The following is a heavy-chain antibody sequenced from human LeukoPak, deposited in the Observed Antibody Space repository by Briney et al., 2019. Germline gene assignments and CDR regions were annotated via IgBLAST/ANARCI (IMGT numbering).Heavy chain of an antibody. CDR3: AKTGGSSWNHFDY. CDR1: GFTFSSYA. Sequence: QPGGSLRLSCAASGFTFSSYAMSWVRQAPGKGLEWVSAISGSGGSTYYADSVKGRFTISRDNSKNTLYLQMNSLRADDTAVYYCAKTGGSSWNHFDYWGQGTLVTVSS. J-gene: IGHJ4*02. V-gene: IGHV3-23*01. D-gene: IGHD6-13*01. CDR2: ISGSGGST.